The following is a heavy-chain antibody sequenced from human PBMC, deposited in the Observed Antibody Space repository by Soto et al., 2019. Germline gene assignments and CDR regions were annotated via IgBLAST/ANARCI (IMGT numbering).Heavy chain of an antibody. CDR2: IIPIFGTA. V-gene: IGHV1-69*13. CDR3: ATLTYYDFWSGYYPRGSYYYYGMDV. J-gene: IGHJ6*02. D-gene: IGHD3-3*01. Sequence: SVKVSCKASGGTFSSYAISWVRQAPGQGLEWMGGIIPIFGTANYAQKFQGRVTITADESTSTAYMELSSLRSEDTAVYYCATLTYYDFWSGYYPRGSYYYYGMDVWGQGTTVTVSS. CDR1: GGTFSSYA.